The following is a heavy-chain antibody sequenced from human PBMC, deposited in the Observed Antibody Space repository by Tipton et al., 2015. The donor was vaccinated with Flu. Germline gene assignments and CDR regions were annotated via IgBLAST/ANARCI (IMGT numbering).Heavy chain of an antibody. CDR1: GFTFGDYA. V-gene: IGHV3-23*04. Sequence: QLVQSGGGLVQPGRSLRLSCRTSGFTFGDYAMTWVRQAPGKGLEWVSALSGGGGFRGSGAGTYYADSVRGRFTIYRDNSKNTVYLQMNSLRAEDTAIYYCAKVIPEIVAGLDYWGQGTLVTVSS. J-gene: IGHJ4*02. D-gene: IGHD5-12*01. CDR3: AKVIPEIVAGLDY. CDR2: LSGGGGFRGSGAGT.